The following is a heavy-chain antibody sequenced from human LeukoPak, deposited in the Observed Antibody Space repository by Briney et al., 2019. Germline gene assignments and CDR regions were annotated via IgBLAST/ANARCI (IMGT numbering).Heavy chain of an antibody. CDR2: IVVGSDKT. D-gene: IGHD2-15*01. V-gene: IGHV1-58*02. Sequence: SVKVSFKASGFTFTSSSMQWVRQARGQRLEWIGWIVVGSDKTNYAQKFLERVTITRDMSTRTAYMELSSLRSDDTAMYYCGVVAATQDFWGQGTLVTVSS. CDR3: GVVAATQDF. CDR1: GFTFTSSS. J-gene: IGHJ4*02.